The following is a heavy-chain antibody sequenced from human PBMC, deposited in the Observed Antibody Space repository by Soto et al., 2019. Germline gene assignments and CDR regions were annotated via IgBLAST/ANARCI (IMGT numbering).Heavy chain of an antibody. V-gene: IGHV5-51*01. CDR3: GRHPYGDYDIMDV. J-gene: IGHJ6*02. CDR1: GYSFSNYW. CDR2: IYPGNFDI. Sequence: GESLKISCKGSGYSFSNYWIGWVRQMPGKGLEWMGIIYPGNFDIRYSPSFQGQVTISADKSISTAYLQWSSLKASDTAMYYCGRHPYGDYDIMDVWGQETMVTLSS. D-gene: IGHD4-17*01.